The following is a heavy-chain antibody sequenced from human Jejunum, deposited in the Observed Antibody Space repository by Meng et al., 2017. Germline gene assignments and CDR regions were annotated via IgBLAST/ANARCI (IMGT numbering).Heavy chain of an antibody. Sequence: GGSLRLSCAASGFAFAGYTMSWVRQAPGQGLEWVSGIIGATGDTYYADSVKGRFTISRDNSKSTLYLQMSSLRAEDTAVYSCAKDRVPDGVWTVDYWGQGTVVTVSS. V-gene: IGHV3-23*01. CDR1: GFAFAGYT. J-gene: IGHJ4*02. CDR2: IIGATGDT. D-gene: IGHD2-8*02. CDR3: AKDRVPDGVWTVDY.